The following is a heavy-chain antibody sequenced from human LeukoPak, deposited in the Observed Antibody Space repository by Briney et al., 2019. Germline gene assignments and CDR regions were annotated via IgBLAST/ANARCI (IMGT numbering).Heavy chain of an antibody. J-gene: IGHJ4*02. CDR3: TTPYSGSYNFDY. Sequence: GGSLRLSCAASGFTFSNAWTSWVRQAPGKGLEWVGRIKSKTDGGTTDYAAPVKGRFTISRDDSKNTLYLQMNSLKTEDTAVYYCTTPYSGSYNFDYWGQGTLVTVCS. D-gene: IGHD1-26*01. CDR1: GFTFSNAW. V-gene: IGHV3-15*01. CDR2: IKSKTDGGTT.